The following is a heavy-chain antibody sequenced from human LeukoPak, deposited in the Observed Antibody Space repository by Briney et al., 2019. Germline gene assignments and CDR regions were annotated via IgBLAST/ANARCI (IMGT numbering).Heavy chain of an antibody. CDR1: GGSISSSSYY. J-gene: IGHJ5*02. CDR2: IYYSGST. V-gene: IGHV4-39*07. Sequence: SETLSLTCTVSGGSISSSSYYWGWIRQPPGKGLEWIGSIYYSGSTYYNPSLKSRVTISVDTSKNQFSLKLSSVTAADTAVYYCARDDPLIAARPSGWFDPWGQGTLVTVSS. CDR3: ARDDPLIAARPSGWFDP. D-gene: IGHD6-6*01.